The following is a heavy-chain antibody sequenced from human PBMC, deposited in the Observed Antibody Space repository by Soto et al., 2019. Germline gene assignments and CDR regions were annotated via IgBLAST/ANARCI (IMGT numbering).Heavy chain of an antibody. Sequence: EVQVLESGGGLVQPGGSLRLSCVASGFTLSSYAITWVRQAPGKGLEWVSAISASGDNTYYADSVKGRFTIFRDNSQNTLYLQMNSLRAEDTAIYYCAKTGYGSDVLWWFDPWGQGTLVTVSS. CDR1: GFTLSSYA. D-gene: IGHD5-12*01. CDR2: ISASGDNT. CDR3: AKTGYGSDVLWWFDP. J-gene: IGHJ5*02. V-gene: IGHV3-23*01.